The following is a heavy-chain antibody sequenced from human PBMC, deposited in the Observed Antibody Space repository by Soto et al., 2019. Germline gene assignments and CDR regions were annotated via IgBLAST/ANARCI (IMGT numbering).Heavy chain of an antibody. V-gene: IGHV4-39*01. CDR1: DDSLNSDRYY. D-gene: IGHD3-9*01. CDR2: IYYRGNA. CDR3: ARLEGLATISYYFDF. J-gene: IGHJ4*02. Sequence: TSETLCLTCSVADDSLNSDRYYWGWIRQPPGKGLEWIGSIYYRGNAYYNPSLQTRVTISLDKSKSQFSLKLNSVTAADSAVYFCARLEGLATISYYFDFWGPGALVTVSS.